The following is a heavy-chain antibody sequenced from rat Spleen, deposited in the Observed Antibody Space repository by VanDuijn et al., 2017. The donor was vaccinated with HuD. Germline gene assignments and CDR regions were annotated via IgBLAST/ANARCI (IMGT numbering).Heavy chain of an antibody. CDR1: GFTFNNYW. J-gene: IGHJ2*01. CDR3: TRDRILRSTGFDY. CDR2: ISYEGSSP. V-gene: IGHV5-31*01. Sequence: EVQLVESGGGLVQPGRSLKLSCVASGFTFNNYWMTWIRQAPGKGLEWVASISYEGSSPYYGDSVKGRFTISRDNAKSTLYLQMDSLRSEDSATYYCTRDRILRSTGFDYWGQGVMVTVSS. D-gene: IGHD1-6*01.